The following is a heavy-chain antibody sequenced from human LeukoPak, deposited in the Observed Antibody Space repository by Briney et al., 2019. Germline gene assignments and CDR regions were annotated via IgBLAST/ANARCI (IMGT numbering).Heavy chain of an antibody. CDR1: GFTASSTW. J-gene: IGHJ3*02. Sequence: QAGGSLRLSCAASGFTASSTWISWVSQPPGKGLEWVSYIIGSSSIINYADSVKGRLTIARDNAKNSLYLQMNSLRDKDTAVYYCARAKRNAFDIWGQGTMVTVSS. CDR2: IIGSSSII. V-gene: IGHV3-48*02. CDR3: ARAKRNAFDI.